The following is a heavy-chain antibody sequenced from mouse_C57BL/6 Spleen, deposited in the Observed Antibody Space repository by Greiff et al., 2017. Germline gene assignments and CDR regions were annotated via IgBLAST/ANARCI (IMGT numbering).Heavy chain of an antibody. J-gene: IGHJ2*01. CDR2: IYPRSGNP. V-gene: IGHV1-81*01. D-gene: IGHD3-2*02. Sequence: VQLQQSGAELARPGASVKLSCTASGYTFTSYGISWVQQRTGQGLEWIGAIYPRSGNPYYNEKVKGKVTLPADKSSSTAYMELRSLTSEDSAVYVCARSDSSGPYYLDYWGQGTTLTVSS. CDR3: ARSDSSGPYYLDY. CDR1: GYTFTSYG.